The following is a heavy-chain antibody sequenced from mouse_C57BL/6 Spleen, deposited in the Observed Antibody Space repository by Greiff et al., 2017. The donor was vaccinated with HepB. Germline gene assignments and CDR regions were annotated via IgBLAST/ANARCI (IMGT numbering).Heavy chain of an antibody. CDR2: IDPENGDT. D-gene: IGHD1-1*01. Sequence: VQLKQSGAELVRPGASVKLSCTASGFNIKDDYMHWVKQRPEQGLEWIGWIDPENGDTEYASKFQGKATITADTSSNTAYLQLSSLTSEDTAVYYCTTLITTVVSYYAMDYWGQGTSVTVSS. CDR3: TTLITTVVSYYAMDY. CDR1: GFNIKDDY. J-gene: IGHJ4*01. V-gene: IGHV14-4*01.